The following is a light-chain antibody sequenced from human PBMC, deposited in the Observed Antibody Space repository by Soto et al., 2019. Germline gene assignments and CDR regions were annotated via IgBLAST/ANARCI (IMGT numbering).Light chain of an antibody. CDR3: QQYGNSPWT. CDR1: QSVSNNY. CDR2: GAS. J-gene: IGKJ1*01. V-gene: IGKV3-20*01. Sequence: EIVLTQSPGTLSLSPGERASLSCRASQSVSNNYLAWFQQKPGQAPSLLIFGASRRVTGIPDRFSGSGSGTDFTLTIRRLEPEDFAVYYCQQYGNSPWTFGQGTKVEIK.